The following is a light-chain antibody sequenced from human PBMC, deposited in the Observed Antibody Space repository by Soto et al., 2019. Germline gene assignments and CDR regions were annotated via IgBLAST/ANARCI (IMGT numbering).Light chain of an antibody. V-gene: IGKV3-20*01. CDR3: QQYGSSPGVFT. CDR1: QSVSSSY. CDR2: GAS. J-gene: IGKJ3*01. Sequence: EIVLTQSPGTLSLSPGERATLSCRASQSVSSSYLAWYQQKPGQAPRLLIDGASSRATGIPDRFSGSGSGTDFTLTISRLEPEDFAVYYCQQYGSSPGVFTFGPGTKVDIK.